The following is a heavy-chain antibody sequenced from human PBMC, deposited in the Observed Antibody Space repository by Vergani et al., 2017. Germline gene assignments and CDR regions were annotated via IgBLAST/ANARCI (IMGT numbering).Heavy chain of an antibody. CDR1: GVSIGSNSYY. V-gene: IGHV4-39*01. J-gene: IGHJ1*01. CDR3: TRHGRSGWAGYFQH. Sequence: QLQLQESGPGLVKPSETLSLTRTVSGVSIGSNSYYWGWIRQPPGKGLEWIGTIYYTGTTYYNEAHKSRLTISVDTYKNQFSQNLTSVTAADTAVYYCTRHGRSGWAGYFQHWGQGTLVTASS. CDR2: IYYTGTT. D-gene: IGHD6-19*01.